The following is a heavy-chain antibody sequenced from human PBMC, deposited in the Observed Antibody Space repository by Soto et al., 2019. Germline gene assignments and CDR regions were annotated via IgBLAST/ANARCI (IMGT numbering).Heavy chain of an antibody. Sequence: EVQLVESGGGLVQPGGSLRLSCAAPGFTFSSYSMNWVRQAPGKGLEWLSYISSSRSTIYYADSVKGRFTISRDNGKNSLYLQMNSLRAEDTAVYYCARGDYFGMDVWGQGTTVTVSS. CDR2: ISSSRSTI. CDR1: GFTFSSYS. J-gene: IGHJ6*02. V-gene: IGHV3-48*04. CDR3: ARGDYFGMDV.